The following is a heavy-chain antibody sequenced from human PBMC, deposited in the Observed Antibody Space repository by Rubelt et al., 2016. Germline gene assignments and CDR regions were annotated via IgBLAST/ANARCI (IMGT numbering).Heavy chain of an antibody. CDR2: IKQDGSEK. CDR1: GFTFGSHW. CDR3: ARGSLRPGDF. V-gene: IGHV3-7*01. J-gene: IGHJ4*02. D-gene: IGHD3-3*01. Sequence: EVQLVESGGGLVQPGASLRLSCAASGFTFGSHWMSWVRQAPGRGLEWVANIKQDGSEKNYVDSVKGRFTISRDNAKNSLYRTVNSLRAEDTALYYCARGSLRPGDFWGQGTLVTVSS.